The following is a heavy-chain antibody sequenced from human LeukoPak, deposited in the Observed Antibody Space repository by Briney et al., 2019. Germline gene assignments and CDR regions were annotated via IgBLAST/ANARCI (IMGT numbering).Heavy chain of an antibody. J-gene: IGHJ5*02. CDR3: ARGQLLWFGELLYYWFDP. D-gene: IGHD3-10*01. Sequence: SETLSLTCAVYGGSFGGYYWSWIRQPPGKGLEWIGEINHSGSTNYNPSLKSRVTISVDTSKNQFSLKLSSVTAADTAVYYCARGQLLWFGELLYYWFDPWGQGTLVTVSS. V-gene: IGHV4-34*01. CDR2: INHSGST. CDR1: GGSFGGYY.